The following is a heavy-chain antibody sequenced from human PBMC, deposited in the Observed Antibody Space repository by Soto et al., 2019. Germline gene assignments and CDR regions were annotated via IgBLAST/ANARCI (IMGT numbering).Heavy chain of an antibody. V-gene: IGHV3-23*01. CDR1: GFTFSNYA. D-gene: IGHD3-16*01. CDR2: ISGSGGRS. J-gene: IGHJ4*02. Sequence: EVQLLDSGGGLVQPGGSLRLSCAASGFTFSNYAMTWVRQGPGKGLEWVSGISGSGGRSYYADSVKGRFTFSRDNSKSTLYLQMNSLRAEDTAVYYCAKAYFVWSSEQTYSFDDWGQGTLVTVSS. CDR3: AKAYFVWSSEQTYSFDD.